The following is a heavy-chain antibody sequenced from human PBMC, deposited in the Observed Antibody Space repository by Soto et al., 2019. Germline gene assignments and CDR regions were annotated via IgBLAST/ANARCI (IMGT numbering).Heavy chain of an antibody. D-gene: IGHD2-8*02. CDR3: ARDQITGLFDY. CDR2: ILPLGDT. Sequence: PSETLSLTCAVHTESFSTYYCSWIFQPPGKGVECVCEILPLGDTNYIPSLINRVTISLDTAKNLFSLKLTFVSAADTVVYDCARDQITGLFDYWGQGTLVTVSS. CDR1: TESFSTYY. V-gene: IGHV4-34*12. J-gene: IGHJ4*02.